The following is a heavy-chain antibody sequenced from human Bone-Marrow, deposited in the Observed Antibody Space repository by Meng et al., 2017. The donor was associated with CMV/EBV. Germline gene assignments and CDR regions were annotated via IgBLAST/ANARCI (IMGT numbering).Heavy chain of an antibody. J-gene: IGHJ6*02. CDR3: ARDQWFSNSWNPRDYYYHGMDV. Sequence: GGSLRLSCAASGFTFSSYAMHWVRQAPGKGLEWVALLSFDGSNKYYADSVKGRFTISRDNSRSTLHMQMNSLRPEDTAVYYCARDQWFSNSWNPRDYYYHGMDVWGQGTTVTVSS. V-gene: IGHV3-30-3*01. CDR1: GFTFSSYA. D-gene: IGHD2-2*01. CDR2: LSFDGSNK.